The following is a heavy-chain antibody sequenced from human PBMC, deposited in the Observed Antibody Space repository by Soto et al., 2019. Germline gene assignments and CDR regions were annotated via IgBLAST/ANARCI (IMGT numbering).Heavy chain of an antibody. CDR3: ASLEGVYDGFFDY. J-gene: IGHJ4*02. Sequence: EVQLVESGGGLVQPGGSLRLSCAASGFTVSSNYRSWVRQAPGKGLEWVSVIYSGGSTYYADSVKGRFTISRDNSKNTLYLQMNSLRAEDTAAYYCASLEGVYDGFFDYWGQGTLVTVSS. CDR1: GFTVSSNY. D-gene: IGHD5-12*01. V-gene: IGHV3-66*01. CDR2: IYSGGST.